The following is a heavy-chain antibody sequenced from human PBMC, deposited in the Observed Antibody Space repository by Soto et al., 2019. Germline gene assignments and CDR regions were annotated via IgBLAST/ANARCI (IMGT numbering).Heavy chain of an antibody. CDR3: ASTIPNYYDSSGYFHFDY. J-gene: IGHJ4*02. Sequence: QVQLVESGGGVVQPGRSLRLSCAASGFTFSSYAMHWVRQAPGKGLEWVAVISYDGSNKYYADSVKGRFTISRDNSKNTLYLQMNRLRAEDTAVYYCASTIPNYYDSSGYFHFDYWGQGTLVTVSS. V-gene: IGHV3-30-3*01. D-gene: IGHD3-22*01. CDR1: GFTFSSYA. CDR2: ISYDGSNK.